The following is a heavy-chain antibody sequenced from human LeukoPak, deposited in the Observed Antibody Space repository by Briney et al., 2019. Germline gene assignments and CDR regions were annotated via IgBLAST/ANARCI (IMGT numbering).Heavy chain of an antibody. V-gene: IGHV4-39*06. CDR2: IYYSGST. CDR3: CRKWGGWCDL. Sequence: SETLSLTCSVSGGSISSGSYYWSWIRQPPGKGLEWIGRIYYSGSTYYNPSLKSRVTISVDTSKNQFPLKLSSVTAADTAGYYWCRKWGGWCDLWVRGTRVTVSS. J-gene: IGHJ2*01. D-gene: IGHD3-16*01. CDR1: GGSISSGSYY.